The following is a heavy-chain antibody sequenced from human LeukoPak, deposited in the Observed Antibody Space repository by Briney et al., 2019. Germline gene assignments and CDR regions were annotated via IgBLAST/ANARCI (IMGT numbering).Heavy chain of an antibody. CDR3: ARDVGGGPFFDY. CDR1: GGSISGYY. J-gene: IGHJ4*02. V-gene: IGHV4-59*01. D-gene: IGHD2-15*01. CDR2: IYYGGST. Sequence: PSETLSLTCTVSGGSISGYYWDWIRQPPGKGLEWTGYIYYGGSTDYNPSLKSRVTISVDTSKNQFSLKLSSVTAADTAVYYCARDVGGGPFFDYWGQGTLVTVSS.